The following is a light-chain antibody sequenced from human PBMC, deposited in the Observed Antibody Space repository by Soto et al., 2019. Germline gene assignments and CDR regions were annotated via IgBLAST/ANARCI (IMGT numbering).Light chain of an antibody. J-gene: IGKJ5*01. V-gene: IGKV1-9*01. Sequence: QLTQSPSSLSASVGDIVTMACLAIQVVSXYLAWXXXXXXXXXXXXXXGXXXXRXWVPSRFSGSGSGTDFTLTISSLQPEDFATYYCHQLNTFGQGTRLEIK. CDR1: QVVSXY. CDR3: HQLNT. CDR2: GXX.